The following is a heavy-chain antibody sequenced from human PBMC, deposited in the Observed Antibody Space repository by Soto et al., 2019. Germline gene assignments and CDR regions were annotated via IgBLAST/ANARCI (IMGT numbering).Heavy chain of an antibody. CDR2: IYYSGST. CDR1: GGSISSSSYY. Sequence: PSETLSLTCTVSGGSISSSSYYWGWIRQPPGKGLEWIGSIYYSGSTYYNPPLKSRVTISVDTSKNQFSLKLSSVTAADTAVYYCARHLNDWNFPFDYWGQGTLVTVSS. J-gene: IGHJ4*02. V-gene: IGHV4-39*01. D-gene: IGHD1-7*01. CDR3: ARHLNDWNFPFDY.